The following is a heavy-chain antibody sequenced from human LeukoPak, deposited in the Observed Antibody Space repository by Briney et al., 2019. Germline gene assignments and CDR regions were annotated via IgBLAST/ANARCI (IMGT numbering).Heavy chain of an antibody. J-gene: IGHJ4*02. CDR1: GFTFSSYW. Sequence: GGSLRLSCAASGFTFSSYWMSWVRQAPGKGLEWVANIKQDGSEKYYVDSVKGRFTISRDNAKNSLYLQMNSLRAEDTAVYYCARAQGGTMPGYFDYWGQGTLVTVSS. D-gene: IGHD2-15*01. V-gene: IGHV3-7*01. CDR3: ARAQGGTMPGYFDY. CDR2: IKQDGSEK.